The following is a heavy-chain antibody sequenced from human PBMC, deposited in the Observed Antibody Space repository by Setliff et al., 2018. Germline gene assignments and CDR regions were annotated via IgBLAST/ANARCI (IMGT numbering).Heavy chain of an antibody. Sequence: TLSLTCTVSGASLSSGSYYWSWIRQSDGKRPEWIGRIHASGSPDYNPSLRGRVTMSLDPSANQFSLKLSSVTAADTARYYCAKERYFDWFFEEWGQGTLVPVSS. CDR1: GASLSSGSYY. CDR2: IHASGSP. J-gene: IGHJ4*02. D-gene: IGHD3-9*01. CDR3: AKERYFDWFFEE. V-gene: IGHV4-61*02.